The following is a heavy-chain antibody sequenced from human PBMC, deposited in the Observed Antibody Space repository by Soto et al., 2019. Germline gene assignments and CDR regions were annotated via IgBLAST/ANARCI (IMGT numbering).Heavy chain of an antibody. CDR2: IIPIFGTA. D-gene: IGHD2-2*03. CDR3: ARDGYCCSTSCQVDYYYGMDV. V-gene: IGHV1-69*13. Sequence: GASVKVSCKASGGTFSSYAISWVRQAPGQGLEWMGGIIPIFGTANYAQKFQGRVTITADESTSTAYMELSSLRSEDTAVYYCARDGYCCSTSCQVDYYYGMDVWGQGTTVTVSS. J-gene: IGHJ6*02. CDR1: GGTFSSYA.